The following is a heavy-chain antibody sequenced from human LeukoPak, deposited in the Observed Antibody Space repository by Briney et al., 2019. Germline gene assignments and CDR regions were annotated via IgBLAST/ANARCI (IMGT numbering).Heavy chain of an antibody. CDR1: GYSFTGYW. J-gene: IGHJ2*01. V-gene: IGHV5-51*01. Sequence: GESLKISCKGSGYSFTGYWIGRVRQTPGKGLEWMGIVYPGDSDTRYSPSFQGQVTISADKSITTAYLQWSSLKASDSAIYYCARRRDRGRYFDLWGRGTLVTVSS. CDR3: ARRRDRGRYFDL. D-gene: IGHD6-25*01. CDR2: VYPGDSDT.